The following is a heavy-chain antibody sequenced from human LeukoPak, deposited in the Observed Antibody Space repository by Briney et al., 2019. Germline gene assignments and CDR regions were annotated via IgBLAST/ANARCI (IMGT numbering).Heavy chain of an antibody. CDR1: GFTFSSYN. CDR2: ISIGTSFI. V-gene: IGHV3-21*01. D-gene: IGHD1-26*01. J-gene: IGHJ3*02. CDR3: ARDRWELLKENAFDI. Sequence: GGSLRLSCAASGFTFSSYNMNWVRQAPGKGLEWVAYISIGTSFIYYADSVKGRFTISRDNAKNSLYLQVNSLRAEDTAVYYCARDRWELLKENAFDIWGQGTMVTVSS.